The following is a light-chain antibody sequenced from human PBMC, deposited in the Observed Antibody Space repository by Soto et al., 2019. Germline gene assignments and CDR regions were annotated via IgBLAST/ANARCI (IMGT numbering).Light chain of an antibody. V-gene: IGKV1-9*01. Sequence: QLTQSPSSLSASVGDRVTITCRASQGISSYLAWYQQKPGKAPKLLIYAASTLQSGVPTRFSRSRSGTDFTLTTSTLQPEDLATYYWQQLNSYPLTFGGGTKVKIK. CDR3: QQLNSYPLT. CDR1: QGISSY. CDR2: AAS. J-gene: IGKJ4*01.